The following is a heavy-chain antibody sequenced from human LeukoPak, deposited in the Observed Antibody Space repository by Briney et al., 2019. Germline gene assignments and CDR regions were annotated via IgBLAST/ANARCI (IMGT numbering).Heavy chain of an antibody. J-gene: IGHJ3*02. Sequence: SETLSLTCAVYGGSFSGYYWSWIRQPPGKGLEWIGEINHSGSTNYNPSLKSRVTISLDTSKNQFSLKLSSVTAADTAVYYCATSSPLHPVMATNTFDIWGQGTMVAVSS. CDR2: INHSGST. V-gene: IGHV4-34*01. CDR1: GGSFSGYY. D-gene: IGHD5-12*01. CDR3: ATSSPLHPVMATNTFDI.